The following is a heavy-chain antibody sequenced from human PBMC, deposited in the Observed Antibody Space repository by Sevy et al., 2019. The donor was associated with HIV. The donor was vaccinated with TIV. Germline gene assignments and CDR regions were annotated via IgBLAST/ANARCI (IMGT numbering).Heavy chain of an antibody. CDR1: GGTFSSYA. CDR3: ARDAPGYCSSTSCYTRLSLYNWFDP. CDR2: IIPIFGTA. Sequence: ASVKVSCKASGGTFSSYAISWVRQAPGQGLEWMGGIIPIFGTANYAQKFQGRVTITADESTSTAYIELSSLRSEDTAVYYCARDAPGYCSSTSCYTRLSLYNWFDPWGQGTLVTVSS. D-gene: IGHD2-2*02. V-gene: IGHV1-69*13. J-gene: IGHJ5*02.